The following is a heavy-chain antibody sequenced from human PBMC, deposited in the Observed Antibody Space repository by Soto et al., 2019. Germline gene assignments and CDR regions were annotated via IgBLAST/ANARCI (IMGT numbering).Heavy chain of an antibody. V-gene: IGHV1-2*02. CDR1: GYMFTGFY. CDR2: INPNNGVT. CDR3: AAAAIPVAGRHPDF. D-gene: IGHD6-19*01. J-gene: IGHJ4*02. Sequence: ASVKVSCKSSGYMFTGFYFHLVRQALGQGLEWMGWINPNNGVTTYAKNFQGRVTMTRDSSISTAYMELSSLRPDDTAVYFCAAAAIPVAGRHPDFWGQGTVVTVSS.